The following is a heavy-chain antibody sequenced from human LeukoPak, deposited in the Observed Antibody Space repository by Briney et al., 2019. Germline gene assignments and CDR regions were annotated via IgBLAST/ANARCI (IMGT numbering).Heavy chain of an antibody. CDR3: ARSNPFVSGSYYVATFFDY. J-gene: IGHJ4*02. D-gene: IGHD1-26*01. Sequence: SETLSPTCTVSGYSLTSGYYWGWIRQPPGKGREWIGSIYHIGSTYYNPSLKSRVTISVDTSKNQFSLKLSSVTAADTAVYYCARSNPFVSGSYYVATFFDYWGQGTLVTVSS. V-gene: IGHV4-38-2*02. CDR2: IYHIGST. CDR1: GYSLTSGYY.